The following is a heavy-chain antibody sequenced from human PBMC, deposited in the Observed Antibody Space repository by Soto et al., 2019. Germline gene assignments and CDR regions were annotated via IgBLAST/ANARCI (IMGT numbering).Heavy chain of an antibody. Sequence: EVPLLESGGGLVQPGGSLRLSCAGSGFNFSSFAMTWVRQAPGKGLEWVSTISGSGGSRFYAASVKARFTLTRDNSKDTVYLQMNSLRVEDTAFYYCAKEGTAEWIHYYYPTDVWGRGTPVTVSS. V-gene: IGHV3-23*01. J-gene: IGHJ6*02. CDR3: AKEGTAEWIHYYYPTDV. D-gene: IGHD5-18*01. CDR2: ISGSGGSR. CDR1: GFNFSSFA.